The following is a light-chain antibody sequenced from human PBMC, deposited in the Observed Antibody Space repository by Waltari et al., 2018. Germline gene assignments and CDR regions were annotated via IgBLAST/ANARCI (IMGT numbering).Light chain of an antibody. CDR2: EVS. CDR3: SSYTTTSTWV. J-gene: IGLJ3*02. CDR1: SSDVGRYNY. Sequence: QSALTQPASVSGSPGQSITISCTGTSSDVGRYNYVSWYQHPPGKAPKLMIHEVSGRPSGVSNRFSGSKSGNTASLTISGLQAEDEADYYCSSYTTTSTWVFGGGTKLTVL. V-gene: IGLV2-14*01.